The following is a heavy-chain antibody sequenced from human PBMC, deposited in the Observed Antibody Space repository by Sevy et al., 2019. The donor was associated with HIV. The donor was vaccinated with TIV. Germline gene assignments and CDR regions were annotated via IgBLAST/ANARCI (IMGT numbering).Heavy chain of an antibody. CDR1: GFAFYEYS. CDR3: AREGGSVPHDY. Sequence: GGSLRLSCAASGFAFYEYSMSWIRQAPGKGLGWVATLSFGCGKINYADSVKGRFTISRDNSKNSFYLQMDNLRVEDTALYYCAREGGSVPHDYWGQGTRVTVSS. D-gene: IGHD2-2*01. V-gene: IGHV3-23*01. CDR2: LSFGCGKI. J-gene: IGHJ4*02.